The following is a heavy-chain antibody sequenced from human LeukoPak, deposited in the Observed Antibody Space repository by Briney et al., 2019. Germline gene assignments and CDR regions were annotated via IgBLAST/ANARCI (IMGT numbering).Heavy chain of an antibody. CDR2: INHSGST. CDR3: ARTLKAHFDY. J-gene: IGHJ4*02. Sequence: SETLSLTCAVYGGSLSGYYWSWIRQPPGKGLEWIGEINHSGSTNYNPSLKSRVTISVDTSKNQFSLKLSSVTAADTAVYYCARTLKAHFDYWGQGTLVTVSS. CDR1: GGSLSGYY. V-gene: IGHV4-34*01.